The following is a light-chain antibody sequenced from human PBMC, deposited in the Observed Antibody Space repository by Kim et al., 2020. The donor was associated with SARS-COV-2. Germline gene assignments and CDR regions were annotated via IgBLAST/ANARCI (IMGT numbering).Light chain of an antibody. V-gene: IGKV1-5*03. CDR2: KAS. J-gene: IGKJ1*01. Sequence: ASVGDRVTITCRASQSMSSWLAWYQQKPGKAPKLLIYKASSLESGVPSRFSGSGSGTEFTLTISSLQPDDFATYYRQQYNSYSQTFGQGTKVDIK. CDR3: QQYNSYSQT. CDR1: QSMSSW.